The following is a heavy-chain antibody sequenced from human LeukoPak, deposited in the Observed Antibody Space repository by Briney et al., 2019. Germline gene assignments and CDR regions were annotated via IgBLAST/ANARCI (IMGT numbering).Heavy chain of an antibody. CDR3: AKLREWELPGLFDY. J-gene: IGHJ4*02. V-gene: IGHV3-23*01. Sequence: PGGTLRLSCAASGFTFSSYGMSWVRQAPGKGLEWVSGISGSGGSRFYTDSVKGRFTISRDNSKNTLYLQMNSLRAEDTAVYYCAKLREWELPGLFDYWGQGTLVTVSS. CDR1: GFTFSSYG. CDR2: ISGSGGSR. D-gene: IGHD1-26*01.